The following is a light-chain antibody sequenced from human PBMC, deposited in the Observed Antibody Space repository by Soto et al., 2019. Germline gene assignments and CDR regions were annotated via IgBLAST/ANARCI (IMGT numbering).Light chain of an antibody. V-gene: IGKV3D-15*01. CDR2: GAS. Sequence: EIVLTQSPGTLSLSPGERATLSCRASQSFNSIYLAWYQQKPGQAPRLLIYGASSRATGIPARFSGSGSGTVLTLTISSLQSEDSAVYYCQMYNNWVATFGGGTKVDIK. J-gene: IGKJ4*01. CDR1: QSFNSIY. CDR3: QMYNNWVAT.